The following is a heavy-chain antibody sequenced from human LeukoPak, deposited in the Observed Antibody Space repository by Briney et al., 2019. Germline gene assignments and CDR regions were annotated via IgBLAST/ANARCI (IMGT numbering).Heavy chain of an antibody. D-gene: IGHD3-10*01. CDR3: AKGSTFGELSPSFDY. CDR2: ISSNGGST. Sequence: GGSLRLSCSASGFTFSSYAMHWVRQAPGKGLEYVSAISSNGGSTYYADSVKGRFTISRDNSKNTLYLQMSSLRAEDTAVYYCAKGSTFGELSPSFDYWGQGTLVTVSS. J-gene: IGHJ4*02. CDR1: GFTFSSYA. V-gene: IGHV3-64D*06.